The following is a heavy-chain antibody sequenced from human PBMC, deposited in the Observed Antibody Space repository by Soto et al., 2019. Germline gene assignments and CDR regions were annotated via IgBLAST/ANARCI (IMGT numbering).Heavy chain of an antibody. Sequence: SETLSLTCTVSGDSISSADYYWSWIRQTPGKGLEWIGHIFYSGTTYYNPSLKSRLTISVDTSKNHFSLRLTSVTAADTAVYYCARDLWVEPELYYYGMDVWGQGTTVTV. D-gene: IGHD1-1*01. J-gene: IGHJ6*02. V-gene: IGHV4-30-4*01. CDR3: ARDLWVEPELYYYGMDV. CDR1: GDSISSADYY. CDR2: IFYSGTT.